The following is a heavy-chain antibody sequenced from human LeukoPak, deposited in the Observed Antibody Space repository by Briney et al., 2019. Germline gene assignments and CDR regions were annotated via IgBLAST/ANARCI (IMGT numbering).Heavy chain of an antibody. CDR3: AKDLSLKYYYGMDY. V-gene: IGHV3-30*18. CDR2: ISYDGSNK. Sequence: GGSLRLSCAASGFTFSSYGMHWVRQAPGKGLKWVAVISYDGSNKYYADSVKGRFTISRDNSKNTLYLQMNSLRAEDTAVYYCAKDLSLKYYYGMDYWGQGTLVTVSS. CDR1: GFTFSSYG. D-gene: IGHD3-10*01. J-gene: IGHJ4*02.